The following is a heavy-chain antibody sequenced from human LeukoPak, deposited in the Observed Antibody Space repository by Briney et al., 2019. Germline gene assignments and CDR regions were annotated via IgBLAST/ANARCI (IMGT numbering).Heavy chain of an antibody. CDR2: IYPGDSDI. Sequence: GESLKISCKGSGYRFTIYWIGWVRQMPGRGLEWIGIIYPGDSDIRYSPSFQGQVNISADKSISTAYLQWSSLKASDTAMYYCVRRTTGEYYFDYWGQGTLVAVSS. D-gene: IGHD7-27*01. V-gene: IGHV5-51*01. CDR1: GYRFTIYW. CDR3: VRRTTGEYYFDY. J-gene: IGHJ4*02.